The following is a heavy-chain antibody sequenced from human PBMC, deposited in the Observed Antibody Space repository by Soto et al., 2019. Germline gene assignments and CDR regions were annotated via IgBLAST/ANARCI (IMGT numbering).Heavy chain of an antibody. D-gene: IGHD3-10*01. J-gene: IGHJ6*02. V-gene: IGHV3-30*03. CDR3: FSDLLEVRNPLFYYYGMDV. CDR1: GFTFSSYG. CDR2: ISYDGRNK. Sequence: GGSLRLSCAASGFTFSSYGMHWVRQAPGKGLEWVAVISYDGRNKYYADSVKGRFTIYRDNSKNKLYLQMKSLRAEDTAVYFCFSDLLEVRNPLFYYYGMDVWGQGTTVTVSS.